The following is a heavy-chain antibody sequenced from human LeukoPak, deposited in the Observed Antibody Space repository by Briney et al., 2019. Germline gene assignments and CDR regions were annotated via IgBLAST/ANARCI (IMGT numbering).Heavy chain of an antibody. CDR1: GFSLSSYA. V-gene: IGHV3-23*01. CDR2: ISSTDAGT. Sequence: GGSLRLSCAASGFSLSSYAMSWVRQAPGKGLEWVSAISSTDAGTYHADSVRGRFTISRDSSKNTLYLQMSSLRAEDAAVYYCAKAPVTSCRGAYCYPFDYWGQGTLVTVSS. J-gene: IGHJ4*02. CDR3: AKAPVTSCRGAYCYPFDY. D-gene: IGHD2-21*01.